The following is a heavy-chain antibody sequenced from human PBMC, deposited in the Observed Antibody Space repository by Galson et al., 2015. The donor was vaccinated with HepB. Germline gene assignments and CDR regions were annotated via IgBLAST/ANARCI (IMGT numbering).Heavy chain of an antibody. CDR1: GFTFSSYA. Sequence: SLRLSCAASGFTFSSYAMSWVRQAPGKGLEWVSAISGSGGSTYYADSVKGRFTISRDNSKNTLYLQMNSLRAEDTAVYCCAKVLAVAGALDYWGRGTLVTVSS. CDR2: ISGSGGST. D-gene: IGHD6-19*01. V-gene: IGHV3-23*01. CDR3: AKVLAVAGALDY. J-gene: IGHJ4*02.